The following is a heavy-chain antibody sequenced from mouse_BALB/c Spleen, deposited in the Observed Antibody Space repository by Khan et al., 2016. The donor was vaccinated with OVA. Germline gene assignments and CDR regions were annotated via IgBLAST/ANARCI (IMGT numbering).Heavy chain of an antibody. CDR2: IWGGGTT. CDR1: GFSLTDYG. D-gene: IGHD1-1*02. V-gene: IGHV2-6-5*01. CDR3: AKLLWSHYYAMDY. Sequence: QVQLKESGPGLVAPSQSLSITCTVSGFSLTDYGVGWIRQPPGKGLEWLGVIWGGGTTYYNSALKSGLSISKDNSKSQVVLKMNSLQTDDTAMYYCAKLLWSHYYAMDYWGQGTSVTVSS. J-gene: IGHJ4*01.